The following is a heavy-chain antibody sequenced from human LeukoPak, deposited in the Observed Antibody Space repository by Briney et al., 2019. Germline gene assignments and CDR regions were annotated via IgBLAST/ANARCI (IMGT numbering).Heavy chain of an antibody. D-gene: IGHD2-2*01. CDR1: AYSISSGYY. J-gene: IGHJ2*01. CDR3: VRDPQPNRLLSASWYFDV. CDR2: LYDSGST. V-gene: IGHV4-38-2*02. Sequence: PSETLSLTCTVSAYSISSGYYWGWIRQSPGTGLEWIGSLYDSGSTFYNPSLKSRVTITADTSKNQVSLKLDSVTDADTAVYYCVRDPQPNRLLSASWYFDVWGRGTLVTVSS.